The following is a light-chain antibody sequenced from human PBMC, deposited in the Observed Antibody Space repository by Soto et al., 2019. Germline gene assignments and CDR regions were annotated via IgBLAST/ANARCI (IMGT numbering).Light chain of an antibody. J-gene: IGLJ2*01. Sequence: QSALTQPASVSGSPGQAITNSCTGTIRDVGSYNLVSWYQQHPGKAPKLMIYEGSKRPTGVSNRFSGSKSGNTASLTISGLQAEDEADYYCCSYAGSSTSVVFGGGTKLTVL. CDR3: CSYAGSSTSVV. CDR2: EGS. CDR1: IRDVGSYNL. V-gene: IGLV2-23*01.